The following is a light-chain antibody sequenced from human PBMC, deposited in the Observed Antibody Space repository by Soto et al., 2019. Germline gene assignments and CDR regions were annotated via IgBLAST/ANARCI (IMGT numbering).Light chain of an antibody. Sequence: QSAVTQPASVSGSPGQSITISCTGTSSYVGDYNYVSWYQHHPGKAPKLIIYEVRNRPSGVPNRFSGAKSGNTASLTISGLQAEDEADYYCSSYRTGSAFYVFGSGTKLTVL. J-gene: IGLJ1*01. CDR2: EVR. CDR3: SSYRTGSAFYV. V-gene: IGLV2-14*01. CDR1: SSYVGDYNY.